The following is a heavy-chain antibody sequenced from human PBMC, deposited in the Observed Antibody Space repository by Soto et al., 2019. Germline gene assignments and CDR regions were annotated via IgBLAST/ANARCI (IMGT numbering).Heavy chain of an antibody. V-gene: IGHV3-30*18. CDR3: AKSNTAGDPWGWYFDL. CDR2: ISYDGSNK. CDR1: GFTFSSYG. D-gene: IGHD4-17*01. Sequence: QVQLVESGGGVFQPGRSLRLSCAASGFTFSSYGMHWVRQAPGKGLEWVAVISYDGSNKYYADSVKGRFTISIDNSKNTLYLQMNSLRAEDTAVYYCAKSNTAGDPWGWYFDLWGRGTLVTVSS. J-gene: IGHJ2*01.